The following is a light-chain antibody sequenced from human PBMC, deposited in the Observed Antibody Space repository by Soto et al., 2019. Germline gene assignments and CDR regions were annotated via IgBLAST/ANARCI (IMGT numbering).Light chain of an antibody. CDR3: QQYHIYSWT. CDR1: QDIGTW. CDR2: RAS. Sequence: DIHMTQSPSTLSASFGDRVTITCRASQDIGTWLAWYQQKPEKAPKVLIYRASHLESGVPSRFSASGSGTEFSLTINSLQADDFATYYCQQYHIYSWTFGQGTKVDIK. V-gene: IGKV1-5*03. J-gene: IGKJ1*01.